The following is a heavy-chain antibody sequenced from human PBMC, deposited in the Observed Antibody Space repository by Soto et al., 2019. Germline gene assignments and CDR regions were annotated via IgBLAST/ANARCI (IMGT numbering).Heavy chain of an antibody. Sequence: ASVKVSCKASGYTFTSYAMHWVRQAPGQRLEWMGWINAGNGNTKYSQKFQGRVTITRDTSASTAYMELSSLRSEDTAVYYCARDLPGIAAAGIDYWGQGTMLTLYS. CDR2: INAGNGNT. CDR3: ARDLPGIAAAGIDY. CDR1: GYTFTSYA. J-gene: IGHJ4*02. V-gene: IGHV1-3*01. D-gene: IGHD6-13*01.